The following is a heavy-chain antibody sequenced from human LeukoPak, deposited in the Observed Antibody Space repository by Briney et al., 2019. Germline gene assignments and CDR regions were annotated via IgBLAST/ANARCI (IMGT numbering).Heavy chain of an antibody. CDR1: GFTFSSYW. D-gene: IGHD6-19*01. Sequence: GGSLRLSCAASGFTFSSYWMNWARQAPGKGLEWVASINHNGNVNYYVDSVKGRFTISRDNSRDTVFLQMNSLRVEDTAVYYCTRDPPSSGWALDYWGQGALVRVSS. CDR2: INHNGNVN. CDR3: TRDPPSSGWALDY. V-gene: IGHV3-7*01. J-gene: IGHJ4*02.